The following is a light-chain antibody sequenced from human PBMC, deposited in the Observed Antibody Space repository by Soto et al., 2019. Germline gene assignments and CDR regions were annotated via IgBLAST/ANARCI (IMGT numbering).Light chain of an antibody. V-gene: IGKV3-11*01. CDR3: QQRSNWPRT. CDR2: DAS. Sequence: EIVLTQSPATLSLSPGERATLSCGASQSVSTNYLAWYQQKPGQAPRLLIYDASNRATGIPDRFSGSGSGTDFTLTIRSLEPEDFAAYYCQQRSNWPRTFGQGTKVDIK. J-gene: IGKJ1*01. CDR1: QSVSTNY.